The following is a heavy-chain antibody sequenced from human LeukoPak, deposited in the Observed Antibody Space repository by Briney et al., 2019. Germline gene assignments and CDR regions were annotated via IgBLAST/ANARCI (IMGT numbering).Heavy chain of an antibody. J-gene: IGHJ4*02. V-gene: IGHV3-74*01. CDR1: GFTFSNYW. CDR3: ATDRGWRTSGYYLYYFEY. CDR2: MNSDGSST. D-gene: IGHD3-3*01. Sequence: GGSLRLSCAASGFTFSNYWMHWVRQAPGKGLVWVSRMNSDGSSTSYADSVKGRFTISRDNAKNTLYLQMNSLRAEDTAVYYCATDRGWRTSGYYLYYFEYWGQGTLVTFSS.